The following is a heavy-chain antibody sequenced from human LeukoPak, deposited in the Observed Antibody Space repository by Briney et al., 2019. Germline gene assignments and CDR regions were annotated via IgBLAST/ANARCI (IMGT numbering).Heavy chain of an antibody. CDR3: ASIVVVPAARHRALDY. CDR2: ISYDGSNK. Sequence: GALRLSCAASGFTFSSYGMHWVRQAPGKGLEWVAVISYDGSNKYYADSVKGRFTISRDNSKNTLYLQMNSLRAEDTAVYYCASIVVVPAARHRALDYWGQGTLVTVSS. D-gene: IGHD2-2*01. V-gene: IGHV3-30*03. CDR1: GFTFSSYG. J-gene: IGHJ4*02.